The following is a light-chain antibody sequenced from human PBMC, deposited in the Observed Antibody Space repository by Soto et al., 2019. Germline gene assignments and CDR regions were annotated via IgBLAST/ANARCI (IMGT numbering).Light chain of an antibody. Sequence: EIVLTQSPATLSLSPGERATLSCRASQSVGSYLAWYQQKPGQAPRLLISDASNRATGIPARFSGSGSGTGFTLTISSLEPEDFAVYYCQQRSSWPTFGQGTKVEI. CDR2: DAS. CDR1: QSVGSY. J-gene: IGKJ1*01. CDR3: QQRSSWPT. V-gene: IGKV3-11*01.